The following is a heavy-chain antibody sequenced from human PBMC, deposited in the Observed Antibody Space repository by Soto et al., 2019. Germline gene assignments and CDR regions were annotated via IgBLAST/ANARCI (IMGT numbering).Heavy chain of an antibody. CDR1: GFTFSSYW. D-gene: IGHD2-2*01. J-gene: IGHJ1*01. Sequence: PGGSLRLSCAASGFTFSSYWMSWVRQAPGKGLEWVANIKQDGSEKYYVDSVKGRFTISRDNAKNSLYLQMNSLRAEDTAVYYSASPYCISTSCYAVEYFQHWGQGTLVTVSS. CDR3: ASPYCISTSCYAVEYFQH. CDR2: IKQDGSEK. V-gene: IGHV3-7*01.